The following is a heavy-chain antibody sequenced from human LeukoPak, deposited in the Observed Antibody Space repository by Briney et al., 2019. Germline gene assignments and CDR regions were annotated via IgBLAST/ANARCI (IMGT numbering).Heavy chain of an antibody. D-gene: IGHD1-26*01. V-gene: IGHV4-39*01. Sequence: PSETLSLACTVSGDSISSSSYYWGWIRQPPGKGLEWIGSFYYSGSTYYNPSLKSRVTISVDTSKNQFSLKLSSVTAADTAEYYCARHLSSSGSYQPVGLDYWGQGTLVTVSS. CDR1: GDSISSSSYY. CDR2: FYYSGST. CDR3: ARHLSSSGSYQPVGLDY. J-gene: IGHJ4*02.